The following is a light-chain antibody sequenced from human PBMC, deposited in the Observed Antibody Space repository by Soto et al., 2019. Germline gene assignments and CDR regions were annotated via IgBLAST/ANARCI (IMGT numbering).Light chain of an antibody. CDR2: GAS. J-gene: IGKJ5*01. Sequence: EIVLTQSPGTLSLSPGERATLSCRASHSVSSTYLAWYQQNRGQAPRLLIYGASSRATGIPDRFSGSGSGTDLTLTISRLEPEDFAVYYCQQYGSSPSTFGQGTRLEI. CDR3: QQYGSSPST. CDR1: HSVSSTY. V-gene: IGKV3-20*01.